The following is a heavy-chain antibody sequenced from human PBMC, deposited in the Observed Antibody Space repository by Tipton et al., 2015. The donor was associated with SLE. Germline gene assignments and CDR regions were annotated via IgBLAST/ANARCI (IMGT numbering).Heavy chain of an antibody. CDR2: ISSSTSYI. Sequence: SLRLSCAASGFPFSSYSMNWVRQAPGKGLEWVSSISSSTSYIYYADSVKGRFTISRDNAKNSLYLQMNSLRAEDTAVYHCARERGYDTKGYGMDVWGQGTTVTVTS. D-gene: IGHD5-12*01. CDR3: ARERGYDTKGYGMDV. J-gene: IGHJ6*02. V-gene: IGHV3-21*01. CDR1: GFPFSSYS.